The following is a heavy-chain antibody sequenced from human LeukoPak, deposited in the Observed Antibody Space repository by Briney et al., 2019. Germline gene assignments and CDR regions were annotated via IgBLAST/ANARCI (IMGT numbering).Heavy chain of an antibody. CDR1: GGSISSYY. D-gene: IGHD1-26*01. Sequence: PSETLSLTCTVSGGSISSYYWSWIRQPPGKGLEWIEYIYYSGSTNYNPSLKSRVTISVDTSKNQFSLKLSSVTAADTAVYYCARGRYKYSGSYYAFDIWGQGTMVTVSS. CDR2: IYYSGST. V-gene: IGHV4-59*01. J-gene: IGHJ3*02. CDR3: ARGRYKYSGSYYAFDI.